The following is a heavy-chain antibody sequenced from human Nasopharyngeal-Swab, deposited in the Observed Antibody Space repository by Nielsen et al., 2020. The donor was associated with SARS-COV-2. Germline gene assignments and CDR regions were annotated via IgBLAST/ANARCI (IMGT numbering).Heavy chain of an antibody. V-gene: IGHV1-46*01. Sequence: ASVKVSCKASGYTFTSYYMHWVRQAPGQGLEWMGIINPSGGSTSYAQKFQGRVTMTRDTSTSTVYMELSSLRSEDTAVYYCARELSARHPAPNWFDPWGRGTLVTVSS. CDR3: ARELSARHPAPNWFDP. J-gene: IGHJ5*02. D-gene: IGHD2-15*01. CDR1: GYTFTSYY. CDR2: INPSGGST.